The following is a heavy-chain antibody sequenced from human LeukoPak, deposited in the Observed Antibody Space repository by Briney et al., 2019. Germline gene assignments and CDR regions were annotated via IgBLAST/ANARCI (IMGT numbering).Heavy chain of an antibody. D-gene: IGHD3-9*01. V-gene: IGHV3-21*01. CDR1: GFTFSRHS. J-gene: IGHJ6*03. Sequence: GGSLRLSCAASGFTFSRHSINWVRQAPGKGLEWVSSISSSSSYIYYADSVKGRFTISRDNAKNSLYLQMNSLRAEDTAVYYCARANDNYYYYYMDVWGKGTTVTISS. CDR2: ISSSSSYI. CDR3: ARANDNYYYYYMDV.